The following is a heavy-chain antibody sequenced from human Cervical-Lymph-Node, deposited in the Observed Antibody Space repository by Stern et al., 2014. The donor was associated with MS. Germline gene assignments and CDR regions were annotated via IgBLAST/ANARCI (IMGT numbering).Heavy chain of an antibody. CDR1: GFTFSNYS. V-gene: IGHV3-48*01. J-gene: IGHJ4*02. Sequence: VQLVQSGGGLVQPGESLRLARAASGFTFSNYSMNWVRQAPGEGLEWVAYISTTGKSIYYTDSVKGRFTISRDNANNSLYLQINRLRAEDTALYYCARLPSKRSALSYWGRGTLVTVSS. CDR3: ARLPSKRSALSY. CDR2: ISTTGKSI. D-gene: IGHD4/OR15-4a*01.